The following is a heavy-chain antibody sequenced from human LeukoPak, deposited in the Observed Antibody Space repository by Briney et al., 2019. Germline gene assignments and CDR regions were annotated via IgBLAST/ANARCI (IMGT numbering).Heavy chain of an antibody. J-gene: IGHJ4*02. D-gene: IGHD5-24*01. CDR2: ISSSSSTI. Sequence: PGGSLRLSCAASGFTFSSYSMNWVRQAPGKGREWVSYISSSSSTIYYADSVKGRFTISRDNAKNSLYLQMNSLRAEDTAVYYCARAPSRRDGYNSGYWGQGTLVTVSS. CDR1: GFTFSSYS. V-gene: IGHV3-48*01. CDR3: ARAPSRRDGYNSGY.